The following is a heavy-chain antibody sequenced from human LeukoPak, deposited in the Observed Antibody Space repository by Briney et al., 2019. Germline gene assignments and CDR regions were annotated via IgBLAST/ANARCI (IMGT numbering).Heavy chain of an antibody. D-gene: IGHD3-10*01. Sequence: GSLRLSCAASGFTFSDAWMGWVRQPSGKGLEWVGRIKSKTDGGRTDYAAPVKGRFTVSRDDSKNTLYLQMNSLQTEDTAVYFCMTARRGESYAFDIWGQGTVVTVSS. CDR3: MTARRGESYAFDI. CDR2: IKSKTDGGRT. V-gene: IGHV3-15*01. CDR1: GFTFSDAW. J-gene: IGHJ3*02.